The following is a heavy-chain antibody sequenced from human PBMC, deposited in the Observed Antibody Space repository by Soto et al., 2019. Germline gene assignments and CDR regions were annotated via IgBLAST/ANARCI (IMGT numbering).Heavy chain of an antibody. V-gene: IGHV1-69*13. Sequence: SVKVSCKASGGTFSSYAISWVRQAPGQGLEWMGGIIPIFGTANYTQKFQGRVTITADESTSTAYMELSSLRSEDTAVYYCAREYGGNRPDGAFDIWGQGTMVTV. CDR1: GGTFSSYA. CDR3: AREYGGNRPDGAFDI. CDR2: IIPIFGTA. J-gene: IGHJ3*02. D-gene: IGHD2-15*01.